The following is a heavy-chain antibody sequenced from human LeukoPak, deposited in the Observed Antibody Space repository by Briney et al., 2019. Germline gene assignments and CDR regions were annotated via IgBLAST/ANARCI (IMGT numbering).Heavy chain of an antibody. V-gene: IGHV3-30-3*01. D-gene: IGHD1-1*01. CDR2: ISYDGSNK. CDR1: GFTFSSYA. Sequence: GGSLRLSCAASGFTFSSYAMHWVRQAPGKGLEWVAVISYDGSNKYYADSVKGRFTISRDNSKNTLYLQMNSLRAEDTAVYYCAKDLDNVPNWIQDYWGQGTLVTVSS. J-gene: IGHJ4*02. CDR3: AKDLDNVPNWIQDY.